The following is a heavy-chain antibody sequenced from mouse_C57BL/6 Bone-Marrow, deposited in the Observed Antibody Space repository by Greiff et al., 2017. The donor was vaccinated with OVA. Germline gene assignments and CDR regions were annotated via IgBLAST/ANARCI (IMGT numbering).Heavy chain of an antibody. CDR2: LYPGGGYT. D-gene: IGHD1-1*01. V-gene: IGHV1-63*01. J-gene: IGHJ4*01. CDR1: GYTFTNYW. CDR3: AREITTDYAMDY. Sequence: QVQLKESGAELVRPGTSVKMSCKASGYTFTNYWIGWAKQRPGHGLEWIGDLYPGGGYTNYNEKFKGKATLTADKSSSTAYMQFSSLTSEDSAIYYCAREITTDYAMDYWGQGTSVTVSS.